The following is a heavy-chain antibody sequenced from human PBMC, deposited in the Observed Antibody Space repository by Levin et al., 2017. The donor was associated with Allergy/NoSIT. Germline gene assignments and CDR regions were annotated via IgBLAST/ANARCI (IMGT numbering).Heavy chain of an antibody. J-gene: IGHJ6*03. Sequence: TSETLSLTCAVSGGSISSSNWWSWVRQSPGKGLEWIAEIYHSGSTNYNPSLKSRVTISVDKSKNQFSLKLSSVTAADTAVYYCARLGHYYYYMDVWGKGTTVTVSS. D-gene: IGHD3-16*01. CDR2: IYHSGST. V-gene: IGHV4-4*02. CDR1: GGSISSSNW. CDR3: ARLGHYYYYMDV.